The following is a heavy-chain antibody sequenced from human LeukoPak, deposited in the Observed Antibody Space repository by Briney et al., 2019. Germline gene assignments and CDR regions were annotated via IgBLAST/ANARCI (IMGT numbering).Heavy chain of an antibody. CDR2: INHSGST. V-gene: IGHV4-34*01. CDR1: GASFSGYY. J-gene: IGHJ4*02. CDR3: ARVGDLDSSGYYYDY. Sequence: SETLSLTCAVYGASFSGYYWSWIRQPPGKGLEWIGEINHSGSTNYNPSLKSRVTISVDTSKNQFSLKLSSVTAADTAVYYCARVGDLDSSGYYYDYWGQGTLVTVSS. D-gene: IGHD3-22*01.